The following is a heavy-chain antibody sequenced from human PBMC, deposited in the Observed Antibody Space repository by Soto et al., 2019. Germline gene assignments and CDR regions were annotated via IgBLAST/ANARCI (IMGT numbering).Heavy chain of an antibody. V-gene: IGHV3-48*01. CDR2: ISSSSSTI. CDR1: GFTFSSYS. J-gene: IGHJ6*02. D-gene: IGHD3-10*01. Sequence: PGGSLRLSCAASGFTFSSYSMNWVRQAPGKGLEWVSYISSSSSTIYYADSVKGRFTISRDNAKNSLYLQMNSLRAEDTAVYYCAREVRVRGVINYYGMDVWGQGTTVTVSS. CDR3: AREVRVRGVINYYGMDV.